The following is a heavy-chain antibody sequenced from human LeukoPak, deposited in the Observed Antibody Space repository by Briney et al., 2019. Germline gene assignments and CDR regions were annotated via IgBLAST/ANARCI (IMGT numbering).Heavy chain of an antibody. Sequence: SETLSLTCTVSGASISSYYWSWIRQPPGKGLEWIGYIYYTGSTKINPSLKSRVTISVDKSKNQFSLKLTSVTAADTAVYYCARGPVQILTVWGQGILLTVSS. CDR1: GASISSYY. V-gene: IGHV4-59*01. D-gene: IGHD3-9*01. CDR3: ARGPVQILTV. J-gene: IGHJ4*02. CDR2: IYYTGST.